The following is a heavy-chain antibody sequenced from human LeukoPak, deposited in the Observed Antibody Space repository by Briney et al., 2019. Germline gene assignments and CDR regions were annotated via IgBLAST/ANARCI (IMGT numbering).Heavy chain of an antibody. CDR2: TYTGGST. D-gene: IGHD3-22*01. CDR1: GFTVSDHY. Sequence: RSGGSLRLSCAASGFTVSDHYMTWVRQAPGKGLEWVSITYTGGSTYSADSVKGRFTISRDNSKNTLYLQMNSLRAEDTAVYYCAKDRALDGSSGYYYDARGLGLRWGQGTLVTVSS. J-gene: IGHJ4*02. CDR3: AKDRALDGSSGYYYDARGLGLR. V-gene: IGHV3-53*01.